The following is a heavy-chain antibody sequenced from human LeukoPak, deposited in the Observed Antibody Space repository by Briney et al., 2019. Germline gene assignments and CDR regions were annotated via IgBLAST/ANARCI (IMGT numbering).Heavy chain of an antibody. V-gene: IGHV1-18*01. CDR2: ISAYNGDT. CDR3: ARGSPDGIVVIRDY. J-gene: IGHJ4*02. D-gene: IGHD3-22*01. CDR1: GYTFTSYG. Sequence: ASVKVSCKASGYTFTSYGFSWVRQAPGQGLEWMGWISAYNGDTSYAQKLQGRVTMTTDTSTSTVYMELRSLRSDDTAVYYCARGSPDGIVVIRDYWGQGTLVTVSS.